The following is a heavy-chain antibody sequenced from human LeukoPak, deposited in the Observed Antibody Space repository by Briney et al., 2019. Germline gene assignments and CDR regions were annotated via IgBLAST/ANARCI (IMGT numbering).Heavy chain of an antibody. CDR1: GFTFSSSA. D-gene: IGHD6-19*01. CDR2: ISYDGSNK. CDR3: ARDRDSSGWYEGFDY. V-gene: IGHV3-30-3*01. Sequence: GRSLRLSCAASGFTFSSSAMHWVRQAPDKGLEWVAVISYDGSNKYYADSVKGRFTISRDNSKNTLYLQMNSLRADDTAVYYCARDRDSSGWYEGFDYRGQGTLVTVSS. J-gene: IGHJ4*02.